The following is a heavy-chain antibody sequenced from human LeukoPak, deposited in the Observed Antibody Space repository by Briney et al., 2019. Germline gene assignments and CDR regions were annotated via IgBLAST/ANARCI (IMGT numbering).Heavy chain of an antibody. V-gene: IGHV4-61*02. CDR1: GGSISSGSYY. CDR3: ARGKVEGYYDFWSGYDSGWFDP. D-gene: IGHD3-3*01. Sequence: PSETLSLTCTVSGGSISSGSYYWSWIRQPAGTGLEWIGRIYTSGSTNYNPSLKSRVTISVDTSKNQFSLKLSSVTAADTAVYYCARGKVEGYYDFWSGYDSGWFDPWGQGTLVTVSS. J-gene: IGHJ5*02. CDR2: IYTSGST.